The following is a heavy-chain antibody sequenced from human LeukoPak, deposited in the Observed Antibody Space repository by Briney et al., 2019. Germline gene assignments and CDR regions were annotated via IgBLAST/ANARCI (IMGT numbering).Heavy chain of an antibody. Sequence: SETLSLTCTVSGGSIRSSYYYWGWIRQPPGKGLEWIGSIYDSGSTYYNPSLKSRVTISVDTSKNQFSLKLNSVTAADTAVYYCALGGVPAAIDYWGQGTLVTVSS. J-gene: IGHJ4*02. V-gene: IGHV4-39*01. CDR2: IYDSGST. CDR3: ALGGVPAAIDY. CDR1: GGSIRSSYYY. D-gene: IGHD2-2*01.